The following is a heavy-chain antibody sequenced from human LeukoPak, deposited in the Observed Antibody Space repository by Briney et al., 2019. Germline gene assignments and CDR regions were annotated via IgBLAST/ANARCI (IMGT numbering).Heavy chain of an antibody. D-gene: IGHD2-2*02. CDR3: ARASAAIAPIAGLPGDY. V-gene: IGHV3-30*01. CDR1: GFTFSSYA. J-gene: IGHJ4*02. CDR2: ISYDGSNK. Sequence: GGSLRLSCAASGFTFSSYAMHWVRQAPGKGLEWVAVISYDGSNKYYADSVKGRFTIYRDNSKNTLYLQMNSLRGEDTAVYYCARASAAIAPIAGLPGDYWGQGTLVTVSS.